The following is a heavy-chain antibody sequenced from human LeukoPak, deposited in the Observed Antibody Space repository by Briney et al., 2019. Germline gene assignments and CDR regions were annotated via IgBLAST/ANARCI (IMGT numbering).Heavy chain of an antibody. D-gene: IGHD3-10*01. CDR2: LSGRGGST. CDR1: GFTDSSNY. CDR3: VKNGGVDY. Sequence: GGSLRLSCAASGFTDSSNYMSWVRQAPGKGLGWVSTLSGRGGSTYYADSVKGRFTISRDNSKNTLYLQMNSLRAEDTAVYFCVKNGGVDYWGQGTLVTVSS. J-gene: IGHJ4*02. V-gene: IGHV3-23*01.